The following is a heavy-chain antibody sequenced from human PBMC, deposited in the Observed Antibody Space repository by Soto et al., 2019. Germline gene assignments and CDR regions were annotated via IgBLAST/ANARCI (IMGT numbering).Heavy chain of an antibody. Sequence: VQLVESGGGLVQPGGSLRLSCAASGFTVSDNYMSWVRQAPGKGLEWVSVIYSGGSTFYADSVKGRFTVSRDISNNPVYLQMNSMRGEDTAVYYCAKGPWRGTSNPWGQGTLVIVSS. CDR2: IYSGGST. J-gene: IGHJ5*02. D-gene: IGHD1-7*01. CDR1: GFTVSDNY. V-gene: IGHV3-66*01. CDR3: AKGPWRGTSNP.